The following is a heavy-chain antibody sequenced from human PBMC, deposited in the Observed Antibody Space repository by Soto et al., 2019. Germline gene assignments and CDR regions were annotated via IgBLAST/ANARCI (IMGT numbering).Heavy chain of an antibody. V-gene: IGHV4-39*01. J-gene: IGHJ4*02. Sequence: SETLSLTCNVSGGSVSSSSYYWGWIRQAPGKGLEWIVSTYYSAGTYYNPSLKSRVTTSMDASKNQFSLTVTSATAADTAIYYCARHASRGYSSSWYFEDWRQGTPVTVSS. CDR2: TYYSAGT. D-gene: IGHD6-13*01. CDR1: GGSVSSSSYY. CDR3: ARHASRGYSSSWYFED.